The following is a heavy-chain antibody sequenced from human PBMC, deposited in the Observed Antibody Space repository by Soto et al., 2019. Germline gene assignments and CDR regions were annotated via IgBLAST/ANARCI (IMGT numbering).Heavy chain of an antibody. CDR2: FFSNDEK. V-gene: IGHV2-26*04. CDR1: GFSLRNAGLG. J-gene: IGHJ5*02. Sequence: QVTVKESGPVLVKPTETLTLTYTVSGFSLRNAGLGVSCIRQPPGKALEWLVHFFSNDEKSYSTSLKSRLTISKDTSKSQVVLTMTNMDPVDTATYYCASTYSTSWYWFDPWGQGTLVTVSS. D-gene: IGHD6-13*01. CDR3: ASTYSTSWYWFDP.